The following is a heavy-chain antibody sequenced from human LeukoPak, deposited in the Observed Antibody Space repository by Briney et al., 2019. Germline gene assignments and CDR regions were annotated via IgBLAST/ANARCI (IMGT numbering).Heavy chain of an antibody. CDR2: ISYDGSNK. V-gene: IGHV3-30-3*01. CDR3: AREVYSSSSLDY. Sequence: GRSLRLSCAASGFTFSSYAMHWVRQAPGKGLEWVAVISYDGSNKYYADSVKGRFTISRDNSKNTLYLQMNSLRAEDTAVYYCAREVYSSSSLDYWGQGTLVTVSS. CDR1: GFTFSSYA. D-gene: IGHD6-6*01. J-gene: IGHJ4*02.